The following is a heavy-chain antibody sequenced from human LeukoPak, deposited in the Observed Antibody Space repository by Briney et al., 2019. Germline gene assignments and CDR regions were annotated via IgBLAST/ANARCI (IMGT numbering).Heavy chain of an antibody. CDR3: ARGDGYNFIGS. J-gene: IGHJ4*02. V-gene: IGHV4-59*01. CDR2: TYYSGST. D-gene: IGHD5-24*01. CDR1: GGSIGDYY. Sequence: PSETLSLTCTVSGGSIGDYYWSWIRQPPGKGLEWIGYTYYSGSTNYNPPLRSRVTISVDTSKNQFSLKLTSVTTADTAVFYCARGDGYNFIGSWGQGTLVTVS.